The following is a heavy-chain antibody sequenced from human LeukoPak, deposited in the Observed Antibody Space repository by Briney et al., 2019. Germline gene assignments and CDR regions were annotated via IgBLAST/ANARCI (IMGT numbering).Heavy chain of an antibody. CDR2: IYYSGST. CDR1: GGSISSSSYY. D-gene: IGHD4-23*01. J-gene: IGHJ3*02. V-gene: IGHV4-39*01. CDR3: ARRRGNSSFGAFDI. Sequence: SETLSLTCTVSGGSISSSSYYWGWIRQPPGKGLEWIGSIYYSGSTYYNPSLKSRVTISVDTSKNQFSLKLGSVTAADTAVYYCARRRGNSSFGAFDIWGQGTMVTVSS.